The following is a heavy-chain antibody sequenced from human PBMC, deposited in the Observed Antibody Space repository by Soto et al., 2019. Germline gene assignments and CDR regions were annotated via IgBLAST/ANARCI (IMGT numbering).Heavy chain of an antibody. V-gene: IGHV1-3*01. CDR3: ARFGVWFGELYLYYGMDV. CDR2: INAGNGNT. CDR1: GYTFTSYA. J-gene: IGHJ6*02. D-gene: IGHD3-10*01. Sequence: ASVKVSCKASGYTFTSYAMHWVRQAPGQRLEWMGWINAGNGNTKYSQKFQGRVTITRDTSASTAYMELSSLRSEDTAVYYCARFGVWFGELYLYYGMDVWGQGTTVTAP.